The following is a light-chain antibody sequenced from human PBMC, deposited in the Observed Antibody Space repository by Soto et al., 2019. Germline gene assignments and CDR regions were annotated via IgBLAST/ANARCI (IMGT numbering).Light chain of an antibody. CDR1: SSDIGGYDY. Sequence: QSALTRPASVSGSPGQSITLSCTGTSSDIGGYDYVSWYQRYPGKAPKLIIYDVNNRPSGVSNRFSGSKSGNTASLTISGLQAEDEADYYCTSYASSSTHVVFGGGTKLTVL. CDR3: TSYASSSTHVV. V-gene: IGLV2-14*01. J-gene: IGLJ2*01. CDR2: DVN.